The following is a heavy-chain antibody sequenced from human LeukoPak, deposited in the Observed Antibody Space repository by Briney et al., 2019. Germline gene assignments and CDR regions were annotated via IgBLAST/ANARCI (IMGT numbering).Heavy chain of an antibody. Sequence: GGSLRLSCAASGFTFSSYGMHWVRQAPGKGLEWVAVIWYDGSNKYYADSVKGRFTISRDNSKNTLFLQMNSLRAKDTAVYYCAGDPDDYGDYSYFDYWGQGTLVTVSS. CDR2: IWYDGSNK. J-gene: IGHJ4*02. D-gene: IGHD4-17*01. V-gene: IGHV3-33*01. CDR3: AGDPDDYGDYSYFDY. CDR1: GFTFSSYG.